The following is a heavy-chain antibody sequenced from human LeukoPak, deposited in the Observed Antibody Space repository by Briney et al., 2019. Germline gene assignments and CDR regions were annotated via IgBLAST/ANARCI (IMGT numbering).Heavy chain of an antibody. J-gene: IGHJ1*01. V-gene: IGHV1-2*02. Sequence: GASVKVSCKASEYTFTGYYMHGVRQAPGQGLEWMGWINPNSGGTNYAQKFQGRVTVTRDTSISTAYMELSRLRSDDTAVYYCARYRNYYDSSGYYYVEYFQHWGQGTLVTVSS. CDR1: EYTFTGYY. D-gene: IGHD3-22*01. CDR2: INPNSGGT. CDR3: ARYRNYYDSSGYYYVEYFQH.